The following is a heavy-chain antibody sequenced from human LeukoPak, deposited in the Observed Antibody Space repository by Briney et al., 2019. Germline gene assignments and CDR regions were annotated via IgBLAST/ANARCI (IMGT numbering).Heavy chain of an antibody. CDR1: GFTFSNAL. Sequence: PGGSLRLSCAASGFTFSNALMNWVRQAPGKGLEWVGRIKSKTDGGTTDYAAPVKGRFTISRDDSKNTLYLQMNSLKTEDTAVYYCTTDTVTTEADFDYWGQGTLVTVSS. CDR3: TTDTVTTEADFDY. CDR2: IKSKTDGGTT. J-gene: IGHJ4*02. V-gene: IGHV3-15*01. D-gene: IGHD4-17*01.